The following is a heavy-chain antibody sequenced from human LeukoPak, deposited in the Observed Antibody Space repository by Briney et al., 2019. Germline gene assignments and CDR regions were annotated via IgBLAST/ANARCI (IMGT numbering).Heavy chain of an antibody. Sequence: ASVKVSCSASGYTFTSYGISWVRQAPGQGREWMGWISAYNGNTNYAQKLQGRVTMTTDTSTSTAYMELRSLRSDDTAVYYCARDRGYYYDSSGYYHYWGQGTLVTVSS. J-gene: IGHJ4*02. D-gene: IGHD3-22*01. CDR1: GYTFTSYG. V-gene: IGHV1-18*01. CDR2: ISAYNGNT. CDR3: ARDRGYYYDSSGYYHY.